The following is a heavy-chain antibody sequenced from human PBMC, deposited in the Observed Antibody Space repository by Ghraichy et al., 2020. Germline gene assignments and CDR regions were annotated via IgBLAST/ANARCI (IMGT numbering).Heavy chain of an antibody. CDR2: ISGSGGST. CDR1: GFTFSSYA. D-gene: IGHD2-21*01. V-gene: IGHV3-23*01. J-gene: IGHJ6*02. CDR3: AKGPKGIYYYYYGMDV. Sequence: GGSLRLSCAASGFTFSSYAMSWVRQAPGKGLEWVSAISGSGGSTYYADSVKGRFTISRDNSKNTLYLQMNSLRAEDTAVYYCAKGPKGIYYYYYGMDVWGQGTTVTVSS.